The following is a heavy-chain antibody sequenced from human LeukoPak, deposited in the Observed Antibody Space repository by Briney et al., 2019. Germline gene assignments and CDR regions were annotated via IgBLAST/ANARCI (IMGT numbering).Heavy chain of an antibody. CDR2: TYYRSKWYD. CDR3: TRGGRGETVALFES. CDR1: GDSVSSNSAA. D-gene: IGHD6-19*01. V-gene: IGHV6-1*01. Sequence: SQTLSLTCAISGDSVSSNSAAWNWIRQSPSRGLEWLGRTYYRSKWYDDYAVSMKGRMTINPDTSENQFSLQLNSVTPEDTAIYYCTRGGRGETVALFESWGQGTLVTVSS. J-gene: IGHJ4*02.